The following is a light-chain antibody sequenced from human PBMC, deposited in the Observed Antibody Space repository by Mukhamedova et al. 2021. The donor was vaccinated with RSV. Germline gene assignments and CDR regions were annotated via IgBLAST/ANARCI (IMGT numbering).Light chain of an antibody. CDR2: SAA. J-gene: IGKJ1*01. CDR3: QQTKTTPRT. Sequence: WYQRRVHGKAPKLLIHSAASLQSGVPVRFSGIGSGTDFTLTISSLQPEDFAVYFCQQTKTTPRTFGQGTKVDIK. V-gene: IGKV1-39*01.